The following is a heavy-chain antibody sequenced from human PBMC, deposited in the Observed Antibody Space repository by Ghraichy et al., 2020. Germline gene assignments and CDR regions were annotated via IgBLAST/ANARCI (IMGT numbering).Heavy chain of an antibody. CDR1: GFTFSSYG. CDR3: ARVDEQLWLLSE. J-gene: IGHJ4*02. CDR2: IWYDGSNK. V-gene: IGHV3-33*01. Sequence: GGSLRLSCAASGFTFSSYGMHWVRQAPGKGLEWVAVIWYDGSNKYYADSVKGRFTISRDNSKNTLYLQMNSLRAEDTAVYYCARVDEQLWLLSEWGQGTLVTVSS. D-gene: IGHD5-18*01.